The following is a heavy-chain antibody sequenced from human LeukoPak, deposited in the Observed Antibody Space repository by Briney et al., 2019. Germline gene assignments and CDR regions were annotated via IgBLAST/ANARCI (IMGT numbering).Heavy chain of an antibody. V-gene: IGHV3-11*04. CDR1: GFTFSVYY. CDR3: ARSPGATVTTGWFEP. J-gene: IGHJ5*02. Sequence: PGGSLRLSRAASGFTFSVYYMSWIRQAPGKGLEWVSYISSSGSTIYYADSVKGRFTISRDNAKNSLYLQMNSLRAEDTAVYYCARSPGATVTTGWFEPCGQGTLVTVSS. D-gene: IGHD4-17*01. CDR2: ISSSGSTI.